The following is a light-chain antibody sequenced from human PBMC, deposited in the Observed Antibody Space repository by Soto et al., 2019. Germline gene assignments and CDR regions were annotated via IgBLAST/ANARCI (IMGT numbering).Light chain of an antibody. CDR1: QSVDWY. Sequence: EIVLTQSPATLSLSPGDRATVSCRASQSVDWYVAWYQHKPGKAPRLLIYDASTRATGIPDRFSGSGSGTDFTLTISSLEPEDFAVYYWQQRSNWPPIPFGPGTKVDMK. CDR3: QQRSNWPPIP. CDR2: DAS. J-gene: IGKJ3*01. V-gene: IGKV3-11*01.